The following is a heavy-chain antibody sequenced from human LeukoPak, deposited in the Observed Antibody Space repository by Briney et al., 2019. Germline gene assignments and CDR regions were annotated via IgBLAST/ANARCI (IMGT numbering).Heavy chain of an antibody. J-gene: IGHJ6*03. V-gene: IGHV3-30*02. CDR1: GFTFSSYG. Sequence: GSLRLSCAASGFTFSSYGMHWVRQAPGKGLEWVAFIRYDGSNKYYADSVKGRFTISRDNSKNTLYLQMNSLRAEDTAVYYCAKDHSSSSPYYYYYMDVWGKGTTVTVSS. CDR3: AKDHSSSSPYYYYYMDV. D-gene: IGHD6-13*01. CDR2: IRYDGSNK.